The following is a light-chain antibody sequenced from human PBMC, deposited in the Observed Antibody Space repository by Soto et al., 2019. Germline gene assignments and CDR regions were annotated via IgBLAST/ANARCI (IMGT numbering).Light chain of an antibody. CDR1: SGSIASNY. CDR2: EDN. CDR3: QSYDTRNVV. Sequence: NFMLTQPHSVSESPGKTVTISCTGSSGSIASNYVQWYQQRPGGAPTTVIYEDNERPSGVPARFSGSIDSSSNSASLTISGLKTEDEADYYCQSYDTRNVVFGGGTKLTVL. V-gene: IGLV6-57*02. J-gene: IGLJ2*01.